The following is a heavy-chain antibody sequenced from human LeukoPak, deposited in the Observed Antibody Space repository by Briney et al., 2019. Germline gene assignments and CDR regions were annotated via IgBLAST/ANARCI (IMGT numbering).Heavy chain of an antibody. J-gene: IGHJ4*02. CDR3: ARHVYGSGSLFDY. D-gene: IGHD3-10*01. V-gene: IGHV4-59*08. Sequence: SETLSLTCTVSGGSISSYYWSWIRQPPGKGLEWIGYIHYSGGITYYNPSLKSRVTISVDTSKNQFSLKLSSVTAADTAVYYCARHVYGSGSLFDYWGQGTLVTVSS. CDR2: IHYSGGIT. CDR1: GGSISSYY.